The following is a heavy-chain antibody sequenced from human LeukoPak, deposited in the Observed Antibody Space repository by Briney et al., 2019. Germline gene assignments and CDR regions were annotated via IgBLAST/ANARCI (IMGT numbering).Heavy chain of an antibody. Sequence: ASVKVSCKASGYTFTSYGISWVRQAPGQGLEWMGLISAYNGNTNYAQKPQGRVTMTTDTSTSTAYMEMRSLRSDDTAVYYCARESVLGYGDYVGYFDYWGQGSLVTVSS. D-gene: IGHD4-17*01. CDR3: ARESVLGYGDYVGYFDY. CDR1: GYTFTSYG. V-gene: IGHV1-18*01. J-gene: IGHJ4*02. CDR2: ISAYNGNT.